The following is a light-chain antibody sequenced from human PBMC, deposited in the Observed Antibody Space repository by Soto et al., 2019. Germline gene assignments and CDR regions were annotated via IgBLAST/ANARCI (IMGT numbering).Light chain of an antibody. CDR3: QQYENSPWT. V-gene: IGKV3-20*01. Sequence: EIVLTQSPGTLSLSPGERATLSCRASQRISSSYFAWYQQKPGQAPRLLIYDASSRATDIPDRFSGSGSGTDFSLTISRLVPEDSAVYYCQQYENSPWTFGQGTKVEIK. J-gene: IGKJ1*01. CDR1: QRISSSY. CDR2: DAS.